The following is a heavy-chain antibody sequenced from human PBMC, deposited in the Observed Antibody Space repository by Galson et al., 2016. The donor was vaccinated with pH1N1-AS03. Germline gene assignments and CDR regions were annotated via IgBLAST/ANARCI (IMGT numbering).Heavy chain of an antibody. Sequence: SLRLSCAASGFTFSGYSMNWSRQAPGKGLEWVSSISRSSTYIYYADSVKGRFTISRDNAKNSLFLQIHSLRAEDTAVYYCARTFPGRVVVVAAAMQEGPDYWGQGTLVTVSS. D-gene: IGHD2-2*01. V-gene: IGHV3-21*03. CDR3: ARTFPGRVVVVAAAMQEGPDY. J-gene: IGHJ4*02. CDR1: GFTFSGYS. CDR2: ISRSSTYI.